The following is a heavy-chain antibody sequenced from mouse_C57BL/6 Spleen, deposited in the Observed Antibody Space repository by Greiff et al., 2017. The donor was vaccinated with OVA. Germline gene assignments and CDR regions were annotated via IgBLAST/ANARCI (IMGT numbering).Heavy chain of an antibody. V-gene: IGHV1-53*01. J-gene: IGHJ1*03. CDR2: INPSNGGT. Sequence: VQLQQPGTELVKPGASVKLSCKASGYTFTSYWMHWVKQRPGQGLEWIGNINPSNGGTNYNEKFKSKATLTVDKSSSTAYMQLSSLTSEDSAVYYCARWGTVVADWYFDVWGTGTTVTVSS. CDR3: ARWGTVVADWYFDV. D-gene: IGHD1-1*01. CDR1: GYTFTSYW.